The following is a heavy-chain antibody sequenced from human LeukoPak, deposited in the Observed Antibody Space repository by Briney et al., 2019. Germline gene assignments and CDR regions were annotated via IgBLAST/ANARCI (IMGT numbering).Heavy chain of an antibody. Sequence: AASVKVSCKASGGTFSSYAISWVRQAPGQGLELMGGIIPIFGTANYAQKFQGRVTITTDESTSTAYMELSSLRSEDTAVYYCARDRTPLDSPTFDYWGQGTLVTVSS. J-gene: IGHJ4*02. V-gene: IGHV1-69*05. CDR2: IIPIFGTA. D-gene: IGHD4-23*01. CDR3: ARDRTPLDSPTFDY. CDR1: GGTFSSYA.